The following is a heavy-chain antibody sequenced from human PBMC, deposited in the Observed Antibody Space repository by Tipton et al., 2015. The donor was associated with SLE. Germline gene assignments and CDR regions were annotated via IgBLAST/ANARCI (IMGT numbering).Heavy chain of an antibody. CDR3: AREGSSVAFDI. Sequence: TLSLTCTVSGGSISSYYWSWIRQHPGKGLEWIGYIYYSGSTYYNPSLKSRVTISVDTSKNQFSLKLSSVTAADTAVYYCAREGSSVAFDIWGQGTMVTVSS. V-gene: IGHV4-31*03. CDR2: IYYSGST. CDR1: GGSISSYY. J-gene: IGHJ3*02.